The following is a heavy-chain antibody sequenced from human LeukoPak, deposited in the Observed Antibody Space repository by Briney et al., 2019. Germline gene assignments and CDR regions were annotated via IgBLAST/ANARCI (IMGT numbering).Heavy chain of an antibody. CDR3: ARDRGSGYDYY. J-gene: IGHJ4*02. CDR1: GGTFSTYA. V-gene: IGHV1-69*05. CDR2: IIPIFGTA. Sequence: SSVKVSSKASGGTFSTYAISWVRQAPGQGREWMGGIIPIFGTANYAQKFQGRVTITTDESTSTAYMELSSLRSEDTAVYYCARDRGSGYDYYWGQGTLVTVSS. D-gene: IGHD5-12*01.